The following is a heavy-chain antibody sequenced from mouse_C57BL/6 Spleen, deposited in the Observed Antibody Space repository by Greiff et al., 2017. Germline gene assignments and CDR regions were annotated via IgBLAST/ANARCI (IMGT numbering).Heavy chain of an antibody. CDR3: ARLGLPLAY. D-gene: IGHD2-2*01. Sequence: QVQLQQSGAELARPGASVKLSCKASGYTFTSYGISWVKQRTGQGLEWNGEIYPRSGNTYYNEKFKGKATLTADKSSSTAYMELRSLTSEDSAVYFCARLGLPLAYWGQGTLVTVSA. J-gene: IGHJ3*01. V-gene: IGHV1-81*01. CDR2: IYPRSGNT. CDR1: GYTFTSYG.